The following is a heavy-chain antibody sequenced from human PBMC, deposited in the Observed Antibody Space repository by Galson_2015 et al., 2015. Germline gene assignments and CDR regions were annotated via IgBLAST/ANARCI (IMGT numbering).Heavy chain of an antibody. CDR3: ARDCSSTSCRGSDAFDI. J-gene: IGHJ3*02. Sequence: SVKVSCKASGYTFTSYDINWVRQATGQGLEWMGWMNPNSGNTGYAQKFQGRVTMTRNTSISTAYMELSSLRSEDTAVYYCARDCSSTSCRGSDAFDIWGQGTMVTVSS. CDR1: GYTFTSYD. V-gene: IGHV1-8*01. CDR2: MNPNSGNT. D-gene: IGHD2-2*01.